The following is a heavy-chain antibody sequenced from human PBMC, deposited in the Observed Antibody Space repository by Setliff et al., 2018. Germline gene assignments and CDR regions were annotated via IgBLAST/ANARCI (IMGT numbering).Heavy chain of an antibody. Sequence: PGGSLRLSCAASGFNFSSYAFNWVRQAPGKGLEWVSIIYSGGSSTYYGDSVKGRFTVSRDDSKNTLYLQMNSLRAEDTAVYYCAKGCHAGCFWSDCWGQGTLVTVSS. CDR3: AKGCHAGCFWSDC. J-gene: IGHJ4*02. CDR1: GFNFSSYA. CDR2: IYSGGSST. V-gene: IGHV3-23*03. D-gene: IGHD2-15*01.